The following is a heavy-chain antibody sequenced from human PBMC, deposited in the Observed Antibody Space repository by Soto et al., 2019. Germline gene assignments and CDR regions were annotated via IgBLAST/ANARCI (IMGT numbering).Heavy chain of an antibody. CDR2: IYHGGST. V-gene: IGHV4-38-2*02. Sequence: SETLSLTCAVSGYSISSGYYWGWIRQPPGKGLEWIGSIYHGGSTYYNPSLKSRVTISVDTSKNQFSLKLSSVTAADTAVYYCARDGVLRFLAWLPYYYGMDVWGQGTTVTVSS. CDR3: ARDGVLRFLAWLPYYYGMDV. J-gene: IGHJ6*02. D-gene: IGHD3-3*01. CDR1: GYSISSGYY.